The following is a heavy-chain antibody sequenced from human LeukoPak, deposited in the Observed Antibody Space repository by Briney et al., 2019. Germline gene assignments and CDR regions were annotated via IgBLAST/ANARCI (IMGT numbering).Heavy chain of an antibody. Sequence: ASVKVSCKVSGYTLTELSMHWVRQAPGKGLEWMGGFDPEDGETIYAQKFQGRVTMTEDTSTDTAYMELSSLRSEDTAVYYCATDRVRCSSTSCYSEMFWFGPWGQGTPVTVSS. CDR1: GYTLTELS. J-gene: IGHJ5*02. D-gene: IGHD2-2*01. CDR3: ATDRVRCSSTSCYSEMFWFGP. CDR2: FDPEDGET. V-gene: IGHV1-24*01.